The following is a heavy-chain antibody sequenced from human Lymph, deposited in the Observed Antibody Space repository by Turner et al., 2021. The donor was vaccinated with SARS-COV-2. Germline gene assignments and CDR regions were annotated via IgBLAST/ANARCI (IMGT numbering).Heavy chain of an antibody. V-gene: IGHV3-33*01. Sequence: QVQLVESGGGVVQPGRSVRLPCAASGFTFSSYGMHWGRQAPGEGLEWVAVIWYDGSNKYYADSVKGRFTISRDNSKNTLYLQMNGLRAEDTAVYYCARGSAGGDVWGQGTTVTVSS. D-gene: IGHD6-13*01. CDR3: ARGSAGGDV. CDR1: GFTFSSYG. CDR2: IWYDGSNK. J-gene: IGHJ6*02.